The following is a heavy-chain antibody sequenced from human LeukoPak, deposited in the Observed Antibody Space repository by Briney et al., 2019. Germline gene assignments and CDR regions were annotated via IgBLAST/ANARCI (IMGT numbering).Heavy chain of an antibody. V-gene: IGHV4-4*07. D-gene: IGHD3-10*01. CDR2: IYSSGTI. CDR3: TRDSGTTGEVKFDP. J-gene: IGHJ5*02. CDR1: GGFISSYY. Sequence: SETLSLTCSVSGGFISSYYWSWIRQPAGKGLEWIGRIYSSGTITYSPSLQSRVTMSVDTSKNGFSLKMSSVTAADTAVYYCTRDSGTTGEVKFDPWGQGTLVAASS.